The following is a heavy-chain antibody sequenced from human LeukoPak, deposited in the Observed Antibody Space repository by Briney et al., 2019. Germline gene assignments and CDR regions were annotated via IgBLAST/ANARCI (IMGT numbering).Heavy chain of an antibody. CDR3: AKGGKWDVTPFDY. Sequence: GGSLRLSCAASGFTFTSYSMNWVRQAPGKGLEWVSTISGGGGSTYYADSVKGRFTISRDNSKNTLYLRVNSLRAEDTAVYYCAKGGKWDVTPFDYWGQGTLVTVSS. J-gene: IGHJ4*02. V-gene: IGHV3-23*01. CDR1: GFTFTSYS. D-gene: IGHD1-26*01. CDR2: ISGGGGST.